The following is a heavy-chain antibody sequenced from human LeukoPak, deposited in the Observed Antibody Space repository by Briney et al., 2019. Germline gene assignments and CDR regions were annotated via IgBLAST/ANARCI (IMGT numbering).Heavy chain of an antibody. CDR3: SMHYTSRSFQYYGMDV. V-gene: IGHV3-73*01. Sequence: GGSLRLSCAASGFSFSASAVHWVRQASGKGLEWVGRIRSRANRYATEYAASVKGRFTMSRDDSRNTASLQMYSLKTDDTAVYYCSMHYTSRSFQYYGMDVWGQGATVTVSS. CDR1: GFSFSASA. CDR2: IRSRANRYAT. J-gene: IGHJ6*02. D-gene: IGHD6-13*01.